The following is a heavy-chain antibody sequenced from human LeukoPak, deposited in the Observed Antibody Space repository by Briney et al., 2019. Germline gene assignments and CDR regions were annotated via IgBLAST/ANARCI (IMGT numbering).Heavy chain of an antibody. J-gene: IGHJ4*02. D-gene: IGHD3-10*01. V-gene: IGHV4-59*01. CDR2: IYYSGST. CDR1: GGSISSYY. Sequence: SETLSLTCTVSGGSISSYYWSWIRQPPGKGLEWIAYIYYSGSTNYNPSLKSRVTISAETTTNRSPLMLSSVTAADTAVYYCAGVREGLSGHQYHFDYWGQGTLVTVSS. CDR3: AGVREGLSGHQYHFDY.